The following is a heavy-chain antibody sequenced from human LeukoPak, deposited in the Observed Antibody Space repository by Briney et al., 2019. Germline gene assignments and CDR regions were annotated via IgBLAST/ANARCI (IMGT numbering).Heavy chain of an antibody. CDR2: SNTGNGNT. CDR1: GYTFTSYA. V-gene: IGHV1-3*02. D-gene: IGHD6-13*01. Sequence: ASVTVSCTASGYTFTSYAMPWVRQAPGQRLEWMGWSNTGNGNTKYSQEFQGRVTITRDTSASTAYMELSSLRSEDMAVYYCARGPGIAAAGPFDYWGQGTLVTVSS. J-gene: IGHJ4*02. CDR3: ARGPGIAAAGPFDY.